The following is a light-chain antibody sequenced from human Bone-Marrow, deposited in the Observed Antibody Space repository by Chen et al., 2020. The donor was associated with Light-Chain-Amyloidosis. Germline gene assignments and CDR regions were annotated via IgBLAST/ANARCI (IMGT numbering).Light chain of an antibody. CDR3: GTWDSSLSAGV. J-gene: IGLJ3*02. V-gene: IGLV1-51*01. CDR1: SSNIGNNY. Sequence: QSVLTQPPSVSAAPGQKVTISCSGSSSNIGNNYVYWYQQLPGTAPKLLIYDNNKRPSGIPDRSAGSKSGTSATLGITGLQAGDEADYYCGTWDSSLSAGVFGGGTKLTVL. CDR2: DNN.